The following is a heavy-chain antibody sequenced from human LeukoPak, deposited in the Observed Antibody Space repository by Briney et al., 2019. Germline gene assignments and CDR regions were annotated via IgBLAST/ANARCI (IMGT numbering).Heavy chain of an antibody. D-gene: IGHD6-19*01. J-gene: IGHJ5*02. CDR3: ARNRALAVAGPFDP. CDR1: GFTFSSYG. Sequence: GGSLRLSCAASGFTFSSYGMHWVRQAPGKGLEWVAVIWYDGSNKYYADSVKGRFTISRDNSKNTLYLQMNSLRAEDTAVYYCARNRALAVAGPFDPWGQGTLVTVSS. V-gene: IGHV3-33*01. CDR2: IWYDGSNK.